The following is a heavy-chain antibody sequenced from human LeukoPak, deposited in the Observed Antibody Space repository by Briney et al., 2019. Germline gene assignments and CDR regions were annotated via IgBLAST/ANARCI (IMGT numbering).Heavy chain of an antibody. CDR1: GYTFTSYD. CDR3: AVDRSSPSCYGQSAFDI. V-gene: IGHV1-69*05. D-gene: IGHD2-2*01. J-gene: IGHJ3*02. CDR2: IIPIFGTA. Sequence: SVKVSCKASGYTFTSYDINWVRQATGQGLEWMGGIIPIFGTANYAQKFQGRVTITTDESTSTAYMELSSLRSEDTAVYYCAVDRSSPSCYGQSAFDIWGQGTMVTVSS.